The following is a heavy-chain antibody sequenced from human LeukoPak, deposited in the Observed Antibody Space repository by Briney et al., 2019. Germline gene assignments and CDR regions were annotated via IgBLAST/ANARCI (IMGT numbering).Heavy chain of an antibody. D-gene: IGHD2-2*01. Sequence: ASVKVSCKASGYTFTGNYMHWVRQAPGQGLEWMGWINPNSGGTNYAQKFQGRVTMTRDTSISTAYMELSRLRSDDTAVYYCARDRTKYCRSTSCPLDYWGQGTLVTVSS. CDR2: INPNSGGT. J-gene: IGHJ4*02. V-gene: IGHV1-2*02. CDR1: GYTFTGNY. CDR3: ARDRTKYCRSTSCPLDY.